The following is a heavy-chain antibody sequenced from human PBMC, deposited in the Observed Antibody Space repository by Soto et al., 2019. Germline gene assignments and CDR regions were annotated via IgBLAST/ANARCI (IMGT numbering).Heavy chain of an antibody. D-gene: IGHD6-19*01. J-gene: IGHJ6*02. Sequence: QVQLVESGGGVVQPGRSLRLSCAASGFTFSSYGMHWVRQAPGKGLEWVAVISYDGSNKYYADSVKGRFTISRDNSKNTXFLQMNSLRAEDTAVYYCAKAKQQWPKSYYSYGMDVWGQGTTVTVSS. V-gene: IGHV3-30*18. CDR3: AKAKQQWPKSYYSYGMDV. CDR2: ISYDGSNK. CDR1: GFTFSSYG.